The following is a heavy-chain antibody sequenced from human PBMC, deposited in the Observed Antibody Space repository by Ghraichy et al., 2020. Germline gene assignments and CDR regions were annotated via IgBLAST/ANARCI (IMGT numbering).Heavy chain of an antibody. D-gene: IGHD1-1*01. CDR3: ARRLGDWNAWYFDL. CDR1: GDSIGDTTYY. Sequence: PETLSLTCTVSGDSIGDTTYYWGWIRQPPGKGLQWIGSIYYSGSTYYNPSLKSRVTISADTSKNQFSLKLTSVTAADTAVYYCARRLGDWNAWYFDLWGRGTLVTVSS. V-gene: IGHV4-39*01. J-gene: IGHJ2*01. CDR2: IYYSGST.